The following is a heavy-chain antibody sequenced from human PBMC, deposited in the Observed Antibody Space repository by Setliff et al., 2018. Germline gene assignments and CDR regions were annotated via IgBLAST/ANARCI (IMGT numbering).Heavy chain of an antibody. CDR1: GGSFSDYN. D-gene: IGHD3-10*01. J-gene: IGHJ4*02. Sequence: PSETLSLTCAVYGGSFSDYNWSWIRQPPGKGLEWIGEINHSGSTHYNPSLKSRVTISGDTSKNQFSLKLTSVTAADTAVYFCARSLGSGSYYNSRPFCSDYWGQGTLVTVSS. V-gene: IGHV4-34*01. CDR3: ARSLGSGSYYNSRPFCSDY. CDR2: INHSGST.